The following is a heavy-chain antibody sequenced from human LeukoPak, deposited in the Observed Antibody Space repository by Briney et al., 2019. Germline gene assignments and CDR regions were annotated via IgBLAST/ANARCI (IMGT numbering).Heavy chain of an antibody. V-gene: IGHV3-33*01. CDR1: GIPFSSFG. Sequence: PVGSLRLSCAAPGIPFSSFGMHWLRQAPGKGLGWVAFIWYDGSNEYYADSVEGRFTISRDNSKNTLYLQMNSLPAEDTAVYYCARDGTVTAGPFDPWGGGTLVTVSS. CDR2: IWYDGSNE. J-gene: IGHJ5*02. CDR3: ARDGTVTAGPFDP. D-gene: IGHD4-17*01.